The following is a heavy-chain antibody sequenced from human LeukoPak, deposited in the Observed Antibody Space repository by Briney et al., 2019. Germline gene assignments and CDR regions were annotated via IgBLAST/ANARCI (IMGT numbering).Heavy chain of an antibody. CDR2: IYYSGST. J-gene: IGHJ4*02. Sequence: SETLSLTCTVSGGSISSYYWSWIRQPPGKGLEWIGYIYYSGSTNYNPSLKGRVTISVDTSKNQFSLKLSSVTAADTAVYYCARGGESGSYYTRWGQGTLVTVSS. D-gene: IGHD1-26*01. CDR1: GGSISSYY. V-gene: IGHV4-59*01. CDR3: ARGGESGSYYTR.